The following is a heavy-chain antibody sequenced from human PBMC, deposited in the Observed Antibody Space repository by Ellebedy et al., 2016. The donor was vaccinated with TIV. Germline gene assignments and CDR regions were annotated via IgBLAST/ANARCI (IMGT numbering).Heavy chain of an antibody. CDR3: ARDRAVLA. D-gene: IGHD3-10*01. CDR1: GFTVSRNY. Sequence: GESLKISCAVSGFTVSRNYMSWVRQAPGTGLEWVSVIYIGGGTYYADSVKGRFTISRHNSKNTVYLQMNNLRAEDTAVYYCARDRAVLAWGQGTLVTVSS. J-gene: IGHJ5*02. V-gene: IGHV3-53*04. CDR2: IYIGGGT.